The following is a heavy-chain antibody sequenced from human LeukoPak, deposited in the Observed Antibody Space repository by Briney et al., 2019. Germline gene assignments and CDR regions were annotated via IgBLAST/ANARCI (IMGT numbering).Heavy chain of an antibody. CDR2: IRFDGSIK. CDR1: GFIFSDYG. Sequence: GGSLRLSCAVSGFIFSDYGFHWVRQAPGKGLEWVAGIRFDGSIKQYADSVKGRFTISRDNSKNTLYLQMNFLKSEDTAVYYCARWGGTRQYYFDYWGQGTLVTVSS. D-gene: IGHD1-1*01. CDR3: ARWGGTRQYYFDY. J-gene: IGHJ4*02. V-gene: IGHV3-33*01.